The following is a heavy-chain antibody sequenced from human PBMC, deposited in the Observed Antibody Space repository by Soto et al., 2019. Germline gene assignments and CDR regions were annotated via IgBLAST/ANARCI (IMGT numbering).Heavy chain of an antibody. CDR3: ARTKMATIYWYFDL. CDR2: ISAYNGNT. D-gene: IGHD5-12*01. Sequence: GASVKVSCKASGYTFTSYGISWVRQAPGQGLEWMGWISAYNGNTNYAQKLQGRVTMTTDTSTSTAYMELRSLRSDDTAVYYCARTKMATIYWYFDLWGRGTLVTVSS. CDR1: GYTFTSYG. J-gene: IGHJ2*01. V-gene: IGHV1-18*01.